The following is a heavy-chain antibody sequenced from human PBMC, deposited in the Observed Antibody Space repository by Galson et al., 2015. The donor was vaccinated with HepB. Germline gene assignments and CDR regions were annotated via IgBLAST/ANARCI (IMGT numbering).Heavy chain of an antibody. CDR1: GGSISSYY. Sequence: SETLSLTCTVSGGSISSYYWSWIRQSPGKGLEWIGYIYYSGSTNYNPSLKSRVTISVDTSKNQFSLKLSSVTAADTAVYYCARDGAARPGSVYYYYYMDVWGKGTTVTVSS. CDR2: IYYSGST. CDR3: ARDGAARPGSVYYYYYMDV. D-gene: IGHD6-6*01. V-gene: IGHV4-59*01. J-gene: IGHJ6*03.